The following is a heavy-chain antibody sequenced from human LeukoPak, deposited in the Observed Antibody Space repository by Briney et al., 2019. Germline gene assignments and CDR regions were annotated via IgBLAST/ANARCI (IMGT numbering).Heavy chain of an antibody. CDR2: IKSKSDGGTT. CDR3: TTWVRLGELSFHSYFDH. CDR1: GFTFKNVW. Sequence: GGSLRLSCAASGFTFKNVWMCWVRQVPGKGLEWVGRIKSKSDGGTTDYAAPVKGRFTISRDDSKNTLYLQMNSLKTEDTAVYYCTTWVRLGELSFHSYFDHWGQGILVTVSS. V-gene: IGHV3-15*01. D-gene: IGHD3-16*02. J-gene: IGHJ4*02.